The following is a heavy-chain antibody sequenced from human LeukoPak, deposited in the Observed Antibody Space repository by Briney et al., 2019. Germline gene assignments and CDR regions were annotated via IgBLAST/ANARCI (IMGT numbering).Heavy chain of an antibody. J-gene: IGHJ4*02. CDR1: GGTFSSYA. D-gene: IGHD3-22*01. CDR3: ARVGYDSSGYFSRQIDY. V-gene: IGHV1-69*01. CDR2: IIPIFGTA. Sequence: ASVKVSCKASGGTFSSYAISWVRQAPGQGLEWMGGIIPIFGTANYAQKFQGRVTITADESTSTANMELRSLRSDDTAVYYCARVGYDSSGYFSRQIDYWGQGTLVTVSS.